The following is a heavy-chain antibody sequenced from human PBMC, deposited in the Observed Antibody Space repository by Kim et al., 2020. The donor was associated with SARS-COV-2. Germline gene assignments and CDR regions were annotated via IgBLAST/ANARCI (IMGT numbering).Heavy chain of an antibody. J-gene: IGHJ4*02. D-gene: IGHD6-13*01. CDR2: ISYDGSNK. V-gene: IGHV3-30*18. CDR1: GFTFSSYG. Sequence: GGSLRLSCAASGFTFSSYGMNWVRQAPGKGLEWVAAISYDGSNKYYADSVKGRFTISRDNSKNTLYLQMNSLRAEDTAVYYCAKGRPKRIAAAGTYYWGQGTLVTVSS. CDR3: AKGRPKRIAAAGTYY.